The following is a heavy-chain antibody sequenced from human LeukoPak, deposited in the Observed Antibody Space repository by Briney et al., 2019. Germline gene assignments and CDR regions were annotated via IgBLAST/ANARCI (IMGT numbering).Heavy chain of an antibody. CDR2: INHSGST. J-gene: IGHJ4*02. D-gene: IGHD5-24*01. CDR3: AGGRYYFDY. Sequence: SETLSLTCAVYGGSFSGYYWSWIRQPPGKGLEWIGEINHSGSTNYNPSLKSRVTISVDTSKNQFSLKLSSVTAADTAVYYCAGGRYYFDYWGQGTLVTVSS. V-gene: IGHV4-34*01. CDR1: GGSFSGYY.